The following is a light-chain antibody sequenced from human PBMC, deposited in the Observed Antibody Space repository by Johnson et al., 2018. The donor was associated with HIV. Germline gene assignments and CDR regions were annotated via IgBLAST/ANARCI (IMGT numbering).Light chain of an antibody. J-gene: IGLJ1*01. Sequence: QPVLTQPPSVSAAPGQKVTISCSGSSSNIGNNYVSWYQQLPGAAPKLLIYENNKRPSGIPDRFSGSKSGTSATLAITGLQTGDEADYYCGTWDSSLSAHYVFGTGTTISVL. CDR2: ENN. V-gene: IGLV1-51*02. CDR1: SSNIGNNY. CDR3: GTWDSSLSAHYV.